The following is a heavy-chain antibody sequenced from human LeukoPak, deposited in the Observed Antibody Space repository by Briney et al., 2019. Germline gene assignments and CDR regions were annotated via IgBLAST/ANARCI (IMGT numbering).Heavy chain of an antibody. CDR1: GGSINGYY. J-gene: IGHJ4*02. CDR2: IYYSGST. V-gene: IGHV4-59*08. D-gene: IGHD3-16*01. Sequence: SETLSLTCTVSGGSINGYYWSWIRHPPGKGLEWIGYIYYSGSTRYSPSLESRVTLSVDTSKNQFSLKLSSVTAADTAVYYCVRHDDGYFHYWGQGTLVTVSS. CDR3: VRHDDGYFHY.